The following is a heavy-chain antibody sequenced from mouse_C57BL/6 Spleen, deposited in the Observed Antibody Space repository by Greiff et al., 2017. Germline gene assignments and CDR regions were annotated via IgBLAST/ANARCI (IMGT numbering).Heavy chain of an antibody. V-gene: IGHV6-3*01. D-gene: IGHD2-3*01. CDR2: IRLKSDNYAT. CDR3: TEEGYYVARFDY. Sequence: EVKVEESGGGLVQPGGSMKLSCVASGFTFSNYWMNWVRQSPEKGLEWVAQIRLKSDNYATHYAESVKGRFTISRDDSKSSVYLQMNNLRAEDTGIYYCTEEGYYVARFDYWGQGTTLTVSS. CDR1: GFTFSNYW. J-gene: IGHJ2*01.